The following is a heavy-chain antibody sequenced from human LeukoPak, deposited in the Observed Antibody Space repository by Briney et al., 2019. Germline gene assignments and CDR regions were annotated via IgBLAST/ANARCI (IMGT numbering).Heavy chain of an antibody. J-gene: IGHJ4*02. CDR3: SGRDSSRSPRAY. D-gene: IGHD2-2*01. V-gene: IGHV3-7*01. Sequence: GGSLRLSCAASGLTFTDFWMNWVRLAPGRGLEWLANIKPDGNEKYYVDSVKGRFAISRDNAKNEVYLEMNSLRAEGTGVYYCSGRDSSRSPRAYWGQGTLVSVSS. CDR2: IKPDGNEK. CDR1: GLTFTDFW.